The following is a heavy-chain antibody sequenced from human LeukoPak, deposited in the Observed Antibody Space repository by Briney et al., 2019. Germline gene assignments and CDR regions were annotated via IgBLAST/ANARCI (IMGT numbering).Heavy chain of an antibody. D-gene: IGHD3-10*01. CDR1: GCSFTSYW. V-gene: IGHV5-51*01. Sequence: GEPLKISCQGSGCSFTSYWIGWVRKLPGKGLGWMGIIYTGDSDTRYSPSFQGQVTTSADKSTSTAYLQWSSRKASDTAMYYCARPLPNGSGPYWGQGTLVTASS. J-gene: IGHJ4*02. CDR2: IYTGDSDT. CDR3: ARPLPNGSGPY.